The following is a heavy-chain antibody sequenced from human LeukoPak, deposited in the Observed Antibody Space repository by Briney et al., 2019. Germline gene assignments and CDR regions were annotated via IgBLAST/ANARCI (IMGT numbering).Heavy chain of an antibody. Sequence: ASVKVSCKASGYTFTSYYMHWVRQAPGQGLEWMGIINPSGGSTSYAQKFQGRVTMTRDTSTSTAYMELSSLRSEDTAVYYCAREGQLGGFDYWGQGTLVTVSS. CDR2: INPSGGST. J-gene: IGHJ4*02. CDR1: GYTFTSYY. D-gene: IGHD7-27*01. CDR3: AREGQLGGFDY. V-gene: IGHV1-46*01.